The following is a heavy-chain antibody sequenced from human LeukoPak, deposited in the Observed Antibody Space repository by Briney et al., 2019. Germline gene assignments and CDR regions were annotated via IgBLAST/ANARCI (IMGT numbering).Heavy chain of an antibody. Sequence: GGSLRLSCAASGFTFSSYAMHWVRQAPGKGLEWVAVISYDGSNKYYADFVKGRFTISRDSSKNTLYLQMNSLRAEDTAVYYCAREEGYSGYFDYWGQGTLVTVSS. CDR2: ISYDGSNK. D-gene: IGHD3-10*01. V-gene: IGHV3-30-3*01. CDR3: AREEGYSGYFDY. CDR1: GFTFSSYA. J-gene: IGHJ4*02.